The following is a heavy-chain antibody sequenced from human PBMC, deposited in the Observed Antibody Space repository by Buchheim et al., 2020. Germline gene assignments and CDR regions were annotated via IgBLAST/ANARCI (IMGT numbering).Heavy chain of an antibody. Sequence: QVQLQESGPGLVKPSGTLSLTCAVSGDSVSNGNWWNWVRQPPGKGLEWIGEIEHSGFTKYNPSLKSRVTLKLDQPKNQFSLKLTSVTAADTAVYYCARDSGYRSEYWGQGTL. J-gene: IGHJ4*02. V-gene: IGHV4-4*02. D-gene: IGHD5-18*01. CDR1: GDSVSNGNW. CDR3: ARDSGYRSEY. CDR2: IEHSGFT.